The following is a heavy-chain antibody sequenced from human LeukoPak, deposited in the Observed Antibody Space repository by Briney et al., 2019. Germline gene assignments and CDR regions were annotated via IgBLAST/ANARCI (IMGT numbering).Heavy chain of an antibody. CDR2: IYYSGST. CDR1: GGSLSSADYY. CDR3: ARVEFYGSGSSAYYFDS. D-gene: IGHD3-10*01. J-gene: IGHJ4*02. Sequence: SETLPLTCTVSGGSLSSADYYWSWIRQPPGKGLEWIGYIYYSGSTYYNPSFKSRVTISIDTSKNHFSLRLSSVTAADTAVYYCARVEFYGSGSSAYYFDSWGQGTLVTVSS. V-gene: IGHV4-30-4*01.